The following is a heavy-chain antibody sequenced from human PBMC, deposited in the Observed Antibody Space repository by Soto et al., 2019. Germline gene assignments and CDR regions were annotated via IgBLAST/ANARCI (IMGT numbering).Heavy chain of an antibody. CDR1: GFTYTSSA. J-gene: IGHJ6*02. D-gene: IGHD3-3*01. CDR2: IVVGSGNT. V-gene: IGHV1-58*01. Sequence: QMQLVQSGPEVKKPGTSVKVSCKASGFTYTSSAVQWVRQARGQRLEWIGWIVVGSGNTNYAKKFQERVTITRDMSTSTAYMELSSLRSEDTAVYYCAATPLRFLEWLRGGAYGYYGMDVWGQGTTVTVSS. CDR3: AATPLRFLEWLRGGAYGYYGMDV.